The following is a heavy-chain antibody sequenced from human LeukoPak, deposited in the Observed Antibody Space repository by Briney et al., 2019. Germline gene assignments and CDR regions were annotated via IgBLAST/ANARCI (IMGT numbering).Heavy chain of an antibody. V-gene: IGHV4-59*01. Sequence: SETLSLTCTVSGGSISSDYWSWIRQPPGKGLEWIGYIYYSGTTNYNPSLKSRATISVDTSKNRFSLKLTSVTAADTAVYFCARGGKWLQIDYWGQGTLVTVSS. CDR1: GGSISSDY. CDR2: IYYSGTT. J-gene: IGHJ4*02. D-gene: IGHD5-24*01. CDR3: ARGGKWLQIDY.